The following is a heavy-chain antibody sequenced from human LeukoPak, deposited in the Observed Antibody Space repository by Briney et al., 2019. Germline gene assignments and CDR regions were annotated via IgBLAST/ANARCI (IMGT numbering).Heavy chain of an antibody. V-gene: IGHV3-23*01. J-gene: IGHJ4*02. CDR2: ISGSGGST. CDR1: GFTFSSYA. Sequence: PGGSLRLSCAASGFTFSSYAMSWVRQAPGKGLEWVSAISGSGGSTYYADSVKGRFTISRDNSKNTLYLQVNSLRAEDTAVYYCAKDFPPIAAAGHYFDYWGQGTLVTVSS. D-gene: IGHD6-13*01. CDR3: AKDFPPIAAAGHYFDY.